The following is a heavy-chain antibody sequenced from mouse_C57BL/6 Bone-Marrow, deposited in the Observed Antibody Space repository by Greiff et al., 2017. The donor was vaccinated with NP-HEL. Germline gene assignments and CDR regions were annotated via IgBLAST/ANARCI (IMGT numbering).Heavy chain of an antibody. D-gene: IGHD2-5*01. Sequence: QVQLQQPGAELVKPGASVKLSCKASGYTFTSYWMHWVKQRPGQGLEWIGMIHPNSGSTNYNEKFKSKATLTVDKSSSTAYMQLSSLTSEDSAVYYCARSGAYYSNYVNCWGQGTTLTVSS. CDR2: IHPNSGST. CDR1: GYTFTSYW. V-gene: IGHV1-64*01. J-gene: IGHJ2*01. CDR3: ARSGAYYSNYVNC.